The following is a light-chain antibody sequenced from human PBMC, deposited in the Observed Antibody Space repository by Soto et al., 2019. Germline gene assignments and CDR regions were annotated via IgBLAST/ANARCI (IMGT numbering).Light chain of an antibody. J-gene: IGKJ1*01. Sequence: EIVLTQSPGTLSLSPGERATLSCRASQSVSSSLAWYQQRPGQAPSLLIYAASSRATGIPDRFSGTGSGTDFTLTISRLEPEDFALYYCQQYGTSPVPFGQGTKVEIK. V-gene: IGKV3-20*01. CDR3: QQYGTSPVP. CDR2: AAS. CDR1: QSVSSS.